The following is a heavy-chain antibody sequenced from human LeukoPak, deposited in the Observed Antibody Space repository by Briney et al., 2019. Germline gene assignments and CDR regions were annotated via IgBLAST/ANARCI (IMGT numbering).Heavy chain of an antibody. Sequence: GGSLRLSCEASGFIFTNYAMNWVRQAPGKGLEWVSTLSGSGGSTYYADSVKGRFTISRDNSKNTLYLQMNSLRAEDTAIYYCAKGPSILWYLNHWGQGTLVTVSS. V-gene: IGHV3-23*01. D-gene: IGHD2-21*01. CDR2: LSGSGGST. CDR3: AKGPSILWYLNH. CDR1: GFIFTNYA. J-gene: IGHJ1*01.